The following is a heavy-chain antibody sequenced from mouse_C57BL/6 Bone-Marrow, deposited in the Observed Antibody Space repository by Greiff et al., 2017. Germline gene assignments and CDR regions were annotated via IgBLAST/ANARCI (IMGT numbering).Heavy chain of an antibody. CDR2: INPSNGGT. D-gene: IGHD1-1*01. CDR1: GYTFTSYW. V-gene: IGHV1-53*01. CDR3: ARSRDYGSSHFDY. Sequence: VKLQQPGTELVKPGASVKLSCKASGYTFTSYWMHWVKQRPGQGLEWIGNINPSNGGTNYNEKFKSKATLTVDKSSSTAYMQLSRLTSEDSAVXYCARSRDYGSSHFDYWGQGTTLTVSS. J-gene: IGHJ2*01.